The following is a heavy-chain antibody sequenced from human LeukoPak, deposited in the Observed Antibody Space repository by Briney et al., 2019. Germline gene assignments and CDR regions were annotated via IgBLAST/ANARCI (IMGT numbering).Heavy chain of an antibody. J-gene: IGHJ6*03. Sequence: ASVKVSCKASGYSFSTIYMHWVRQAPGQGLEWLGIINPNNGATTYAQELQGRVTMISDTSTSTVYLELSRLRSDDTAVYYCARAPRYYYYYMDVWGKGTTVTVSS. CDR1: GYSFSTIY. CDR3: ARAPRYYYYYMDV. CDR2: INPNNGAT. V-gene: IGHV1-46*04.